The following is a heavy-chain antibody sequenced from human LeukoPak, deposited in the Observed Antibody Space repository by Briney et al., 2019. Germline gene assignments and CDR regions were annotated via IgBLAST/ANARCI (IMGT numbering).Heavy chain of an antibody. CDR2: ISYSGST. Sequence: KSSETLSLTCTVSGGSISSYYWSWIRQPPGKGLVWIGYISYSGSTNYNPSLKSRVTISVDTSKNQFSLKLSSVTAADTAVYYCARDGATWAFDIWGQGAMVTVSS. CDR3: ARDGATWAFDI. V-gene: IGHV4-59*01. D-gene: IGHD1-26*01. CDR1: GGSISSYY. J-gene: IGHJ3*02.